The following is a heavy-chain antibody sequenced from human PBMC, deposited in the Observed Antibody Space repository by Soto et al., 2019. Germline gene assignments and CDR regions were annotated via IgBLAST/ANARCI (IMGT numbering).Heavy chain of an antibody. D-gene: IGHD3-10*01. V-gene: IGHV3-23*01. J-gene: IGHJ4*02. Sequence: EVQLLESGGGLVQPGGSLRLSCAASGFTFRGYSMTGVRQAPGKGMVWVSGFRTGGDDETTYYADAVRGRFTISRDNSKNTLFLQMNSLRAEDTAIYYCAKKVNSGSGSQFFDYWGQGTLVTVSS. CDR2: TGGDDETT. CDR3: AKKVNSGSGSQFFDY. CDR1: GFTFRGYS.